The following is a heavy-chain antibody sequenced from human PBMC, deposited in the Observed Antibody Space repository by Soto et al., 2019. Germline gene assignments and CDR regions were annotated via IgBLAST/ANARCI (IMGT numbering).Heavy chain of an antibody. J-gene: IGHJ6*02. D-gene: IGHD2-8*01. CDR3: ARLPNLYGMDV. CDR2: NYYSGIT. Sequence: SETLSLTCTVSGVSISSGGYYWTWIRQHPGKGLEWIGYNYYSGITYYNPSLKSRVTISLDKSISTAYLQWSSLKASDTAMYYCARLPNLYGMDVWGQGTTVTVSS. V-gene: IGHV4-31*03. CDR1: GVSISSGGYY.